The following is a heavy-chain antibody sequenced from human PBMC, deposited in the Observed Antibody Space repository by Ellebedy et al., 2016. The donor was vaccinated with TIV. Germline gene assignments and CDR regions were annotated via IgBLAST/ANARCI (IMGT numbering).Heavy chain of an antibody. Sequence: GESLKISCVGSGFNFNNADMTWVRQAPGKELEWVAAISASGGTSYSAAPVQGRVTISRDYSRNTPSLDIRSLQVEDTAIYYCTKSRFDWLWGQGALVTVSS. CDR1: GFNFNNAD. D-gene: IGHD3-9*01. V-gene: IGHV3-23*01. CDR3: TKSRFDWL. CDR2: ISASGGTS. J-gene: IGHJ4*02.